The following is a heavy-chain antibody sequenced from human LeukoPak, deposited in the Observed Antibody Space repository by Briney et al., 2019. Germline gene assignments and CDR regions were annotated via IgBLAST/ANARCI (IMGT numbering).Heavy chain of an antibody. J-gene: IGHJ4*02. CDR3: ASNACSGGSCYVGYYFDY. CDR1: GGSFSGYY. D-gene: IGHD2-15*01. Sequence: SETLSLTCAVYGGSFSGYYLSWIRQPPGKGLEWIGEINHSGSTNYNPSLKSRVTISVDTSKNQFSLKLSSVTAADTAVYYCASNACSGGSCYVGYYFDYWGQGTLVTVSS. CDR2: INHSGST. V-gene: IGHV4-34*01.